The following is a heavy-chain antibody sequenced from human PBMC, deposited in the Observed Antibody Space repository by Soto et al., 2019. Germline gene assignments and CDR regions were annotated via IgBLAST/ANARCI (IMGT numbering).Heavy chain of an antibody. J-gene: IGHJ6*02. CDR2: IYYSGST. D-gene: IGHD4-17*01. Sequence: SETLSLTCTVSGGSISSGGYYWSWIRQHPGKGLEWIGYIYYSGSTYYNPSLKSRVTISVDTSKNQFSLKLSSVTAADTAVYYCARGRGPVTSHYYYYGMDVWGQGTTVTVSS. V-gene: IGHV4-31*03. CDR1: GGSISSGGYY. CDR3: ARGRGPVTSHYYYYGMDV.